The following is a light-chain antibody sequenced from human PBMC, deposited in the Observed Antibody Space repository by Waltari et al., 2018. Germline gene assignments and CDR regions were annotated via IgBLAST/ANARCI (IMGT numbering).Light chain of an antibody. CDR2: GTS. V-gene: IGLV1-40*01. CDR3: QSYDTSLSVV. J-gene: IGLJ2*01. Sequence: QSVLTQPPSVSGAPGQRVSISCTGSGSHPGGGYDVTWYQQHPGKAPKHLIYGTSTRPPGVPDRFFGSQSGTSASLAITALQAEDEAEYYCQSYDTSLSVVFGGGTKLTVL. CDR1: GSHPGGGYD.